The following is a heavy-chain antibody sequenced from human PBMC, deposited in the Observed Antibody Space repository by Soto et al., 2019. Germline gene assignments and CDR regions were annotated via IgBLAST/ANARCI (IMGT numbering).Heavy chain of an antibody. J-gene: IGHJ4*02. CDR2: TGTAGDT. D-gene: IGHD3-22*01. CDR3: GRAIGPTLFDY. Sequence: GGSLRLSCSASGFTFSSYDMHWVRQGPGKGLEWVSATGTAGDTNYAGSVKGRFTISRENAKNSLYLQMNSLRAGDTAIYFCGRAIGPTLFDYWGQGTLVTVSS. V-gene: IGHV3-13*04. CDR1: GFTFSSYD.